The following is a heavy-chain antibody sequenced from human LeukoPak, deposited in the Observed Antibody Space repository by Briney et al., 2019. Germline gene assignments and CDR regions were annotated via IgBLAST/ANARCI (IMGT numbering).Heavy chain of an antibody. CDR2: INADGRAE. CDR1: GFTFNKSW. CDR3: AKWGSTWGFDN. Sequence: GGSLRLSCAASGFTFNKSWMTWVRQTPGKGLEWVANINADGRAEYYVDSVKGRFAISRDNAKSSVFLQMNSLRAEDTAVYYCAKWGSTWGFDNWGQGTLVTVSS. D-gene: IGHD7-27*01. V-gene: IGHV3-7*01. J-gene: IGHJ4*02.